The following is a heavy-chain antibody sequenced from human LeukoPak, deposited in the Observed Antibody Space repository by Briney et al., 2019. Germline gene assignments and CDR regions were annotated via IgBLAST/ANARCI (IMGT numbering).Heavy chain of an antibody. V-gene: IGHV4-59*08. D-gene: IGHD6-19*01. Sequence: SETLSLTCAVYGGSFSGYYWSWIRQPPGKGLEWIGYIYYSGSTNYNPSLKSRVTISVDTSKNQFSLKLSSVTAADTAVYYCARHPSTVAGKTFDYWGQGTLVTVSS. CDR1: GGSFSGYY. J-gene: IGHJ4*02. CDR3: ARHPSTVAGKTFDY. CDR2: IYYSGST.